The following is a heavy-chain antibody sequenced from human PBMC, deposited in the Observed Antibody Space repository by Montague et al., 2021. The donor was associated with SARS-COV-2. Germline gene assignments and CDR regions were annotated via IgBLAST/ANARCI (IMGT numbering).Heavy chain of an antibody. CDR2: ISSSSGSPQ. J-gene: IGHJ4*02. V-gene: IGHV3-48*03. Sequence: SLRLSCAASGFTFSSFEMNWVRQAPGKGLEWVSYISSSSGSPQHYADSVRGRFTISRDNSKNTLYLQMNSLRAEDTAVYYCAKGGVWERRGLTTFDYWGQGTLVTVSS. D-gene: IGHD1-26*01. CDR1: GFTFSSFE. CDR3: AKGGVWERRGLTTFDY.